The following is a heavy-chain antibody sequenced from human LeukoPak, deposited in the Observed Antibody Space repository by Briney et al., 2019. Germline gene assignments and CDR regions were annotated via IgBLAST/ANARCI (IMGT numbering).Heavy chain of an antibody. CDR1: GYSFTSYW. V-gene: IGHV5-51*01. J-gene: IGHJ4*02. CDR2: IYPGDSDT. D-gene: IGHD5-18*01. Sequence: GESLKISCKGSGYSFTSYWIGWVRQMPGKGLEWMGIIYPGDSDTRYSPSFQGQVTISADKSISTAYLQWSSPKASDTAMYYCARGKKAYSYGYVFDYWGQGTLVTVSS. CDR3: ARGKKAYSYGYVFDY.